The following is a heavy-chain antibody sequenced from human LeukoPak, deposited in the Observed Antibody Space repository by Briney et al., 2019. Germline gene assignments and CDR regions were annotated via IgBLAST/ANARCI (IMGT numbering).Heavy chain of an antibody. CDR2: ICYSGST. CDR3: ARKGDIWSGYYQTTFDY. CDR1: GGSISSSSYY. D-gene: IGHD3-3*01. J-gene: IGHJ4*02. Sequence: SETLSLTCTVSGGSISSSSYYWGWIRQPPGKGLEWIGSICYSGSTYYNPSLKSRVTISVDTSKNQFSLKLSSVTAADTAVYYCARKGDIWSGYYQTTFDYWGQGTLVTVSS. V-gene: IGHV4-39*01.